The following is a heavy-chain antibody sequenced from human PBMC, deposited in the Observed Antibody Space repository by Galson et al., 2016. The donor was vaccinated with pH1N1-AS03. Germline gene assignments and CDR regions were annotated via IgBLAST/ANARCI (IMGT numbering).Heavy chain of an antibody. CDR1: GFSLSTGGMR. V-gene: IGHV2-70*04. CDR2: IDWDDGT. J-gene: IGHJ6*02. D-gene: IGHD5-24*01. Sequence: PALVKPTQTLTLTCTVSGFSLSTGGMRVSWIRQPPGKALEWLGRIDWDDGTFYSTSLKTRLTISKDTSKNQVVLTMTNMDPVDTGTYYCARTLNYNTGLEVWGPGATVNVSS. CDR3: ARTLNYNTGLEV.